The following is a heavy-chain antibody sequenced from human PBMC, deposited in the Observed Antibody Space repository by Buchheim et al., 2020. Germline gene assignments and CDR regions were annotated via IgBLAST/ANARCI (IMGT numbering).Heavy chain of an antibody. CDR1: AFTLSSSA. J-gene: IGHJ4*02. Sequence: EVQLLESGGDLVQPGGSLRLSCAASAFTLSSSAMRWVRQAPGKGLEWISTVGRGGTPYYAASVKGRFTISTDNSKNTMYLQMNSLRAEDTAIYYCARGSGYYFDFWGPGTL. CDR3: ARGSGYYFDF. CDR2: VGRGGTP. V-gene: IGHV3-23*01.